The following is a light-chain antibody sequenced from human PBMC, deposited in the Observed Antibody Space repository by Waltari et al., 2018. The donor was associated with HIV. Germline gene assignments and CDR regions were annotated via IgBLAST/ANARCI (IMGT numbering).Light chain of an antibody. Sequence: DIQMTQSPSSLSASVGDRVTITCRASQSISSYLNWYQQKPGKAPKLLIYAASSLQSGVPSRFSASGSGTDFTLTISSLQPEDFATYYCQQSYGTPWTFGQGTKVEIK. CDR2: AAS. CDR3: QQSYGTPWT. CDR1: QSISSY. J-gene: IGKJ1*01. V-gene: IGKV1-39*01.